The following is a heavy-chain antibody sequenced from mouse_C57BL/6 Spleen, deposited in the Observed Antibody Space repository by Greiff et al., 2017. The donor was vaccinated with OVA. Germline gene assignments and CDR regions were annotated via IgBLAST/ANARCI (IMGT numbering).Heavy chain of an antibody. V-gene: IGHV5-17*01. CDR3: ARDGYYYFDY. CDR1: GFTFSDYG. Sequence: EVQVVESGGGLVKPGGSLKLSCAASGFTFSDYGMHWVRQAPEKGLEWVAYISRGSSTIYYADTVKGRFTISRDNSKNTLFLQMAFLSSEVTAMYYCARDGYYYFDYWGQGTTLTVSS. CDR2: ISRGSSTI. D-gene: IGHD2-3*01. J-gene: IGHJ2*01.